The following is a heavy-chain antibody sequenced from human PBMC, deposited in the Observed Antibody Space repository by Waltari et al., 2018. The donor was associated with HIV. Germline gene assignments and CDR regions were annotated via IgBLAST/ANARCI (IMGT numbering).Heavy chain of an antibody. Sequence: QVQLEQSGAEVKKPGASVKVSCQASGYPFTSYYIFWVRQATGQGLEWMGWMDPNRGTTAYAQKFQGRVTMTRNTSITTAYMELSSLRSEDTAVYYCARVRRPSGSYYLSYWGQGTLVTVSS. V-gene: IGHV1-8*01. D-gene: IGHD1-26*01. J-gene: IGHJ4*02. CDR2: MDPNRGTT. CDR1: GYPFTSYY. CDR3: ARVRRPSGSYYLSY.